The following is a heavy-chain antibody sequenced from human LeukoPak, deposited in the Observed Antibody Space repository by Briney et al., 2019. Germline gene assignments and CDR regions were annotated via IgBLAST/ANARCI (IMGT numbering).Heavy chain of an antibody. V-gene: IGHV4-59*01. CDR1: GGSISSYY. Sequence: SETLSLTCTVSGGSISSYYWSWIRQPPGKRLEWIGHIYYSGSTNYNPSLKSRVTISVDTSKNQFSLKLSSVTAADTAVYYCARGGDYGDLRYFDYWGQGTLVTVSS. J-gene: IGHJ4*02. D-gene: IGHD4-17*01. CDR3: ARGGDYGDLRYFDY. CDR2: IYYSGST.